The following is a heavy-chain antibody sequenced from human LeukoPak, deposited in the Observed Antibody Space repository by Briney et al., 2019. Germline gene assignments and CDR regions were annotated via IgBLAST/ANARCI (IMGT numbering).Heavy chain of an antibody. CDR3: ARWAGYSSTWYGLFDY. J-gene: IGHJ4*02. D-gene: IGHD6-13*01. V-gene: IGHV3-66*01. CDR1: GFTVSTTY. CDR2: IYSGGST. Sequence: GGSLRLSCAASGFTVSTTYMSWGRQAPGKGLEWISVIYSGGSTYYADSVKGRFTISRDNSKNTLYLQMNSLRAEDTAVYYCARWAGYSSTWYGLFDYWGQGTLVTVSS.